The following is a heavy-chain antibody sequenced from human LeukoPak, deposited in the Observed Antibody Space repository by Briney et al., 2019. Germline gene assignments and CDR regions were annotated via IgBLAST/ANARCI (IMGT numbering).Heavy chain of an antibody. CDR1: GGSISSYY. V-gene: IGHV4-59*01. D-gene: IGHD6-6*01. J-gene: IGHJ5*02. Sequence: PSETLSLTCTVSGGSISSYYWSWIRQPPGKGLEWIGYIYYSGSTNYNPSLKSRVTISVDTSKNQFSLKLSSVTAADTAVYYCARVTSEDWFDPWGQGTLVTVSS. CDR3: ARVTSEDWFDP. CDR2: IYYSGST.